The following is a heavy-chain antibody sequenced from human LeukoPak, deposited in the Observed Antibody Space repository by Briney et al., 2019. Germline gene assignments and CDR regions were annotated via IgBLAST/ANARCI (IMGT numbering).Heavy chain of an antibody. CDR1: GFTFSSYA. V-gene: IGHV3-23*01. Sequence: GGSLRLSCAASGFTFSSYAMSWVRQAPGKGLEWVSAISGSGGSTYYADSVKGRFTISRDNSKNTLYLQMNSLRAEDTAVYYCAKDSRSSGWYSGYFQHWGQGTLVTVSS. CDR2: ISGSGGST. J-gene: IGHJ1*01. CDR3: AKDSRSSGWYSGYFQH. D-gene: IGHD6-19*01.